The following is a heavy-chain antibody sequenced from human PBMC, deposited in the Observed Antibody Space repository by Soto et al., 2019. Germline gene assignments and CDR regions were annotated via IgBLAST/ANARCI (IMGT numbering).Heavy chain of an antibody. CDR1: GGSISSYY. Sequence: SETLSLTCTVSGGSISSYYGSWIRQPPWKGLESIGYIYYSGSTNYNPSPKSRVTISVAPSKNQFSLTLSSVTAADTAFYYCGRDSGYNYGYFRWFARWGQGTMVPVSS. D-gene: IGHD5-18*01. CDR3: GRDSGYNYGYFRWFAR. V-gene: IGHV4-59*01. J-gene: IGHJ5*02. CDR2: IYYSGST.